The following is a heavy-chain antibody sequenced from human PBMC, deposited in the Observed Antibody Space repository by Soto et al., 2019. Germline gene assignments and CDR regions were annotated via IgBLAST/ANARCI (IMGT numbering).Heavy chain of an antibody. D-gene: IGHD3-22*01. J-gene: IGHJ2*01. Sequence: EVQLVESGGGLVQPGGSLRLSCAASGFTFSSYWMHWVRQAPGKGLVWVSRINSDGSSTSYADSVKGRFTISRDNAKNTLYLQMNSLRAEDTAVYYCAAPYYYDSSGYSSWYFDLWGRGTLVTVSS. CDR2: INSDGSST. CDR3: AAPYYYDSSGYSSWYFDL. CDR1: GFTFSSYW. V-gene: IGHV3-74*01.